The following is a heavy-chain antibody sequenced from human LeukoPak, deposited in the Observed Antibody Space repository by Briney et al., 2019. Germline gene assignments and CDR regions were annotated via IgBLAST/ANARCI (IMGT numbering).Heavy chain of an antibody. J-gene: IGHJ4*02. CDR2: ISNSGVTT. D-gene: IGHD4-23*01. V-gene: IGHV3-23*01. CDR1: GFTFSTYW. Sequence: PGGSLRLSCAASGFTFSTYWMSWVRQAPGKGLEWVSVISNSGVTTYYADSVKGRFTISRDNSINTLYLQMNSLRAEDTAVYYCAKARPVAGDYWGQGTLVTVSS. CDR3: AKARPVAGDY.